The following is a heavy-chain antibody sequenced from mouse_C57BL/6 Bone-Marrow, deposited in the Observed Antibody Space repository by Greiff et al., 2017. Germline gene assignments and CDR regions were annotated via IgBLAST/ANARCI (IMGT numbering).Heavy chain of an antibody. CDR2: IYPGSGST. J-gene: IGHJ3*01. CDR1: GYTFTSYW. D-gene: IGHD2-4*01. CDR3: AREGYDYDEAY. V-gene: IGHV1-55*01. Sequence: QVQLQQPGAELVKPGASVKMSCKASGYTFTSYWITWVKQRPGQGLEWIGDIYPGSGSTNYNEKFKSKATLTVDTSSSTAYMQLSSLTSEDSAGYYCAREGYDYDEAYWGQGTLVTVSA.